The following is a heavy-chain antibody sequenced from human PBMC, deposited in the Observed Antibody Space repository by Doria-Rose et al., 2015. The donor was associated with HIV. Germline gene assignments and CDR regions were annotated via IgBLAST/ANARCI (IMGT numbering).Heavy chain of an antibody. J-gene: IGHJ4*02. D-gene: IGHD3-10*01. Sequence: QVQLQESGPGLVRPSQTPSLTCTVSGDSISSGDSFWSWIRQPPGQGPEWIGYISSSGTTYYYPSLRGRLTISLDASKNQFSLNLNSVTAADTAVYYCARARNYGFPHFFDFWGQGTLVTVSS. CDR1: GDSISSGDSF. CDR3: ARARNYGFPHFFDF. CDR2: ISSSGTT. V-gene: IGHV4-30-4*01.